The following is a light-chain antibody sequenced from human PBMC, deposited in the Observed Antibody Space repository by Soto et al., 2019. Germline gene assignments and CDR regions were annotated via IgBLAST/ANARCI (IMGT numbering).Light chain of an antibody. V-gene: IGKV1-39*01. CDR2: AAS. CDR1: QSVGSL. Sequence: DIQMTQSPSSLSASVGDRVTITCRASQSVGSLLNWFQQRPGIAPKLLIYAASTLQSGAPSRFSGLGAGTDFTLIISSLQPEDFATYYCQQSYSRPYTFGQGTKLEI. J-gene: IGKJ2*01. CDR3: QQSYSRPYT.